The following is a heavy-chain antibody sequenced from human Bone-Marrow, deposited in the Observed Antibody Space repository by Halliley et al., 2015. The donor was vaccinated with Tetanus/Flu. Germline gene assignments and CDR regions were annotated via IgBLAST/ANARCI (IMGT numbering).Heavy chain of an antibody. V-gene: IGHV5-10-1*01. CDR1: EYSFSNYW. Sequence: VQLVQSGAEVKRPGESLRISCKGSEYSFSNYWITWVRQMPGKGLQWMGRIDPSDSYIKYSPSFRGHVTISADTSISTAYLHWSSLKASDTAMYYCARHEIEAAPFDFWGQGTLVTVAS. J-gene: IGHJ4*02. CDR3: ARHEIEAAPFDF. D-gene: IGHD6-25*01. CDR2: IDPSDSYI.